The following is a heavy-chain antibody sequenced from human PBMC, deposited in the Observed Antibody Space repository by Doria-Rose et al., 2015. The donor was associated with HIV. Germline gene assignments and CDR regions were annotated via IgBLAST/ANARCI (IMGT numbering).Heavy chain of an antibody. CDR1: GVSLSSPGMG. J-gene: IGHJ4*02. CDR3: ARIKSSRWYHKYYFDF. V-gene: IGHV2-26*01. D-gene: IGHD6-13*01. CDR2: NFSDDER. Sequence: QITLKESGPVLVKPTETLTLTCTVSGVSLSSPGMGVSWIRQPPGKALERLANNFSDDERSYKTSLKSRLTISRGTSKSQVVLTMTDMDPVDTATYYCARIKSSRWYHKYYFDFWGQGTLVIVSA.